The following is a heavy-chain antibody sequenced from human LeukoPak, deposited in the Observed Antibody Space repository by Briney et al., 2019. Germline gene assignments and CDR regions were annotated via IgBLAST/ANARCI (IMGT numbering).Heavy chain of an antibody. V-gene: IGHV4-39*01. CDR3: ARHRNEYDYGDYQVIDY. D-gene: IGHD4-17*01. J-gene: IGHJ4*02. CDR2: IYYSGST. CDR1: GGSISSSSYY. Sequence: SETLSLTCIVSGGSISSSSYYWGWIRQPPGKGLEWIGSIYYSGSTYYNPSLKSRVTISIDTSKNQFSLKLSSVTAADTAVYYCARHRNEYDYGDYQVIDYWGQGTLVTVSS.